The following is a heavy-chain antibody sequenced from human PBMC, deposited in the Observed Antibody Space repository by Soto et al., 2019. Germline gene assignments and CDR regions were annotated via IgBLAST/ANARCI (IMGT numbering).Heavy chain of an antibody. J-gene: IGHJ4*02. D-gene: IGHD6-13*01. CDR3: ARHTLVGYSSSWTLDY. Sequence: SETLSLTCTVSGGSISSSSYYWGWIRRPPGKGLEWIGSIYYSGSTYYNPSLKSRVTISVDTSKNQFSLKLSSVTAADTAVYYCARHTLVGYSSSWTLDYWGQGTLVTVSS. CDR1: GGSISSSSYY. CDR2: IYYSGST. V-gene: IGHV4-39*01.